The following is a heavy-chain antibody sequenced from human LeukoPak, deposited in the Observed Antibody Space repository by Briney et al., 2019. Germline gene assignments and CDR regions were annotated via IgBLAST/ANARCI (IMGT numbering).Heavy chain of an antibody. V-gene: IGHV3-53*01. Sequence: GRSLRLSCAASGFTFSSYAMHWVRQAPGKGLEWVSVIHSGGKTYYADSVKGRFSISRDNSKNTLYLQMNSLRAQDTAVYYCTRDLNSGGSCWGQGALVTVSS. J-gene: IGHJ4*02. CDR1: GFTFSSYA. CDR2: IHSGGKT. CDR3: TRDLNSGGSC. D-gene: IGHD2-15*01.